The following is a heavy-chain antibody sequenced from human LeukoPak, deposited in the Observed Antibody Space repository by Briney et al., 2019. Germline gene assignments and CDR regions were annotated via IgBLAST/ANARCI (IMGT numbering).Heavy chain of an antibody. V-gene: IGHV3-30*10. Sequence: PGRSLRLSCEASGFTFSTYAMHWVRQAPGKGLEWVSEISYDGSNEYYTDSVKGRLTISRGKSKNTLYLQMSSLTAEDSAVYYCARARVRGVSFFAYWGQGTLVTVSS. CDR2: ISYDGSNE. J-gene: IGHJ4*02. D-gene: IGHD2-21*01. CDR3: ARARVRGVSFFAY. CDR1: GFTFSTYA.